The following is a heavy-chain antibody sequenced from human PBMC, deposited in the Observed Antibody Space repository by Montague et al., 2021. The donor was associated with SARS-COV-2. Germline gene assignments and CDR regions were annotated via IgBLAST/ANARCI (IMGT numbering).Heavy chain of an antibody. CDR2: TDWDDDK. CDR3: ARIRDYDILTGSYSGFDY. J-gene: IGHJ4*02. V-gene: IGHV2-70*01. CDR1: GFSLSTSGMC. D-gene: IGHD3-9*01. Sequence: PALVKPTQTLTLTCTFSGFSLSTSGMCVSWIRQPPGKALEWLALTDWDDDKYYSTSLKTRLTISKDTSKNQVVLTMTIMDPVDTATYYCARIRDYDILTGSYSGFDYWGQGTLVTVSS.